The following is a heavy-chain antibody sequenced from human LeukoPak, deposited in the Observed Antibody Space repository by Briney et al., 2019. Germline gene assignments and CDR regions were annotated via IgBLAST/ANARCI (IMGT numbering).Heavy chain of an antibody. D-gene: IGHD3-3*01. CDR3: AKDHRGRSITIFGVVTGNWFDP. V-gene: IGHV3-30*02. Sequence: GGSLRLSCAASGFTFSSYGMHWVRQAPGKGLEWVAFIRYDGSNKYYADPVKGRFTISRDNSKNTLYLQMNSLRAEDTAVYYCAKDHRGRSITIFGVVTGNWFDPWGQGTLVTVSS. J-gene: IGHJ5*02. CDR2: IRYDGSNK. CDR1: GFTFSSYG.